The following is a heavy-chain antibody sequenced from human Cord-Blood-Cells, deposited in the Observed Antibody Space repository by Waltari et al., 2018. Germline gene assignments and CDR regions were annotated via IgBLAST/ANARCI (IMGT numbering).Heavy chain of an antibody. CDR3: TSYYDILTGVDY. CDR2: IYYSGST. CDR1: GGPISSSGYH. Sequence: QLQLQESGPGLVKPSETLSLTSTVAGGPISSSGYHWVWTRQPPGKGLEWIGSIYYSGSTYYNPSLKSRVTISVDTSKNQFSLKLSSVTAADTAVYYCTSYYDILTGVDYWGQGTLVTVSS. J-gene: IGHJ4*02. V-gene: IGHV4-39*01. D-gene: IGHD3-9*01.